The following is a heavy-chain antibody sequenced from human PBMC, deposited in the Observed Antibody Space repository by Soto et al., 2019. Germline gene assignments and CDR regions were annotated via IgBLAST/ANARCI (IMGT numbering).Heavy chain of an antibody. CDR2: INPSGGST. CDR1: GYTFTSYY. CDR3: ARDSPTHYYYYGMDV. J-gene: IGHJ6*02. V-gene: IGHV1-46*01. Sequence: ASVKVSCKASGYTFTSYYMHWVRQAPGQGLEWMGIINPSGGSTSYAQKLQGRVTMTTDTSTSTAYMELRSLRSDDTAVYYCARDSPTHYYYYGMDVWGQGTTVTVSS.